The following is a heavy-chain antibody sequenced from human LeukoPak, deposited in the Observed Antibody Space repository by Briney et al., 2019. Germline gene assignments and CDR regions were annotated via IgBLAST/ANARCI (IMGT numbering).Heavy chain of an antibody. CDR1: GFTFGDYL. Sequence: GGSLRLSCTASGFTFGDYLMSWFRQAPGKGLEWVSYIGTIISTTYYADSVKGRFTVSRDDAKSSLYLQMNSLRAEDTAVYYCARDNYARAPFGYWGQGTLVTVSS. J-gene: IGHJ4*02. CDR2: IGTIISTT. D-gene: IGHD3-16*01. CDR3: ARDNYARAPFGY. V-gene: IGHV3-48*04.